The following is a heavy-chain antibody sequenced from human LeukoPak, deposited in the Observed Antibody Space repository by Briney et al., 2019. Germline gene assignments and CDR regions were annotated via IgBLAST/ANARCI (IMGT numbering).Heavy chain of an antibody. CDR3: AKDLRDIVVVPAAMTYYYYGMDV. V-gene: IGHV3-30-3*01. CDR2: ISYDGSNK. D-gene: IGHD2-2*01. Sequence: GRSLRLSCAASGFTFSSYAMHWVRQAPGKGLEWVAVISYDGSNKYYADSVKGRFTISRDNSKNTLYLQMNSLRAEDTAVYYCAKDLRDIVVVPAAMTYYYYGMDVWGQGTTVTVSS. J-gene: IGHJ6*02. CDR1: GFTFSSYA.